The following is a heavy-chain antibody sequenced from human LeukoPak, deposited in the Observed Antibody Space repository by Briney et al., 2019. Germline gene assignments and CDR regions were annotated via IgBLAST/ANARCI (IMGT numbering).Heavy chain of an antibody. J-gene: IGHJ6*03. CDR2: ISAYNGNT. CDR1: GYTFTSYG. CDR3: ARVPAASHYYYYYMDV. V-gene: IGHV1-18*01. D-gene: IGHD2-2*01. Sequence: GASVKVSCKASGYTFTSYGISWVRQAPGQGLEWMGWISAYNGNTNYAQNLQGSVTMTTDTSTSTAYMELRSLRSDDTAVYYCARVPAASHYYYYYMDVWSKGTTVTVSS.